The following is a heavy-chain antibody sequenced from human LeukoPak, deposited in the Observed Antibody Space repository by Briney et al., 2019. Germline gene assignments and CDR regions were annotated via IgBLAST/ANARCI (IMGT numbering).Heavy chain of an antibody. CDR1: GFTFSSYW. CDR3: ARISGSGSIYSYFDY. Sequence: PGGSLRLSCAASGFTFSSYWMSWVRQAPGMGLEWVANIKQDGSEKYYVDSVKGRFTISRDNAKNSLYLQMNSLRAEDTAVYYCARISGSGSIYSYFDYWGQGTLVTVSS. CDR2: IKQDGSEK. J-gene: IGHJ4*02. D-gene: IGHD3-10*01. V-gene: IGHV3-7*01.